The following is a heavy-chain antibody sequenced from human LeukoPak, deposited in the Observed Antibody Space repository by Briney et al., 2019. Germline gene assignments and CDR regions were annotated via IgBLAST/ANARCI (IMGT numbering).Heavy chain of an antibody. CDR3: ARAVAGTRNAFDL. CDR2: ISNDVIST. CDR1: GFAFSTHW. Sequence: PGGSLRLSCEASGFAFSTHWMHWVRQVPGKGLVWISQISNDVISTISTSYADSVKGRFTISRDNAKNTLYLQMNSLIAEDTAVYYCARAVAGTRNAFDLWGQGTMVTVSS. D-gene: IGHD6-19*01. V-gene: IGHV3-74*01. J-gene: IGHJ3*01.